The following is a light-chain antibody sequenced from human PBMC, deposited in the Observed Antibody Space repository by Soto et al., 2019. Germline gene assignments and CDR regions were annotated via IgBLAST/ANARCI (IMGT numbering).Light chain of an antibody. CDR2: WAS. J-gene: IGKJ2*01. V-gene: IGKV4-1*01. Sequence: DIVMTQSPDSLAVSLGERATINCKSSQSVLYSSNNKNYLAWYQQEPGQPPKLLISWASTRESGVPDRFSGSGSGTDFTLTISSLQAEDVAVSYCQQYYTTPYTFGQGTKLEIK. CDR3: QQYYTTPYT. CDR1: QSVLYSSNNKNY.